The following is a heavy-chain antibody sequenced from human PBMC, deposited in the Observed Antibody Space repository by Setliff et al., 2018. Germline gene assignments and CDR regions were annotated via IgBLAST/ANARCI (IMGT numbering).Heavy chain of an antibody. CDR2: IYHSGST. V-gene: IGHV4-38-2*02. D-gene: IGHD3-16*01. Sequence: SEPLSLTCAVSGYSISSGYYWGWIRQPPGKGLEWIGSIYHSGSTYYNPSLKSRVTISVDTSKNQFSLKLSSVTAADTAVYYCARDGGEYWGQGTLVTVSS. CDR1: GYSISSGYY. CDR3: ARDGGEY. J-gene: IGHJ4*02.